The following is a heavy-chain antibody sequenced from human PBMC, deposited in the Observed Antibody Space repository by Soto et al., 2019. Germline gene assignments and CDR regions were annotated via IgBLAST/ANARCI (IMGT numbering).Heavy chain of an antibody. CDR1: EYSFTTYW. CDR2: IYPGDSDI. Sequence: GESLKISCKGSEYSFTTYWIGWVLQMPGEGLEWMGIIYPGDSDIRYSPSLQGQVTISADKSISTAYLQWSSLKASDSAIYYCARRAADDSFDIWGQGTMVTVSS. D-gene: IGHD6-25*01. J-gene: IGHJ3*02. CDR3: ARRAADDSFDI. V-gene: IGHV5-51*01.